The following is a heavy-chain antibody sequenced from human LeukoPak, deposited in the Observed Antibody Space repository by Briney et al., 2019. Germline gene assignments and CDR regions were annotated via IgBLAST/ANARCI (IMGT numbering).Heavy chain of an antibody. CDR3: AKDRSGSGYFDN. D-gene: IGHD3-10*01. CDR2: ISSTGGTT. CDR1: GFTFRTNA. J-gene: IGHJ4*02. Sequence: PGGSLRLSCAASGFTFRTNAMCWVRQAPGKGLERVSLISSTGGTTEYADSVNGRFTISRDTSKNTLYLQMNSLRREDTAIYYCAKDRSGSGYFDNWGQGTLVTVSS. V-gene: IGHV3-23*01.